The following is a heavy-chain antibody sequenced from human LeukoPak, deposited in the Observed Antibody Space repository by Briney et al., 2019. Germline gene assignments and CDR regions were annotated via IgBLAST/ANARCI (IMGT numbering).Heavy chain of an antibody. Sequence: PGGSLRLSCAASGFTFSSYDMNWVRQAPGKGLEWISYISSGGSSIYYADSVKGRFTISRDNAKNSLYLQMNSLRADDTAVFYCARVGGGYSIDYWGQGTLVTVSS. CDR3: ARVGGGYSIDY. J-gene: IGHJ4*02. D-gene: IGHD2-15*01. V-gene: IGHV3-48*03. CDR1: GFTFSSYD. CDR2: ISSGGSSI.